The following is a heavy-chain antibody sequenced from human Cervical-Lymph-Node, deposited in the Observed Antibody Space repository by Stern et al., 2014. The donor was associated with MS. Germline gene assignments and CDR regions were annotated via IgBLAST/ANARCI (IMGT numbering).Heavy chain of an antibody. D-gene: IGHD5-24*01. J-gene: IGHJ1*01. CDR2: IKQDGSER. V-gene: IGHV3-7*01. Sequence: QLVESGGGLVQPGGSLRLSCAASGFTFGNYWMSWVRQAPGKGLQFLANIKQDGSERYYVDSVKGRFTISRDNAKNSVFLQINRLTAEDTATYYCATGSAGADGYWGQGTRVTVSS. CDR3: ATGSAGADGY. CDR1: GFTFGNYW.